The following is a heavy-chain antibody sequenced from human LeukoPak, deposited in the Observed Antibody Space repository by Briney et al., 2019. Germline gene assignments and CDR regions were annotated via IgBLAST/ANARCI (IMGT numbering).Heavy chain of an antibody. CDR2: IIPIFGTA. V-gene: IGHV1-69*13. D-gene: IGHD3-22*01. J-gene: IGHJ4*02. Sequence: SVKVSCTASGGTFSSYAISWVRQAPGQGLEWMGGIIPIFGTANYTQKFQGRVTITADESTSTAYMELSSLRSEDTAVYYCARVHSGYYYQDPGSLVYWGQGTLVTVSS. CDR1: GGTFSSYA. CDR3: ARVHSGYYYQDPGSLVY.